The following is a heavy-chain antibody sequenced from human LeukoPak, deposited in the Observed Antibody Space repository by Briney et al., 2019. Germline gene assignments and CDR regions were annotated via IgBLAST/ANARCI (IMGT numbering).Heavy chain of an antibody. CDR1: GYTFTGYY. V-gene: IGHV1-2*02. CDR3: ARDPSFFMIVVPYFDY. J-gene: IGHJ4*02. D-gene: IGHD3-22*01. CDR2: INPNSGGT. Sequence: ASVKVSCKASGYTFTGYYMHWVRQAPVQGLEWMGWINPNSGGTNYAQKFQGRVTMTRDTSISTAYMELSRLRSDDTAVYYCARDPSFFMIVVPYFDYWGQGTLVTVSS.